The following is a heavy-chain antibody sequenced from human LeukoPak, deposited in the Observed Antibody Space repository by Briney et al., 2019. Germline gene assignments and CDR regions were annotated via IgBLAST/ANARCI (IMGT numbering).Heavy chain of an antibody. CDR2: IYYSGST. CDR1: GGSLSSYY. J-gene: IGHJ4*02. D-gene: IGHD6-19*01. Sequence: SETLSLTCTVSGGSLSSYYWGWIRQPPGKGLEWIGYIYYSGSTNYNPSLKSRVTISVDTSKNQFSLKLSSVTAADTAVYYCARGRDSSGWQADYWGQGTLVTVSS. V-gene: IGHV4-59*01. CDR3: ARGRDSSGWQADY.